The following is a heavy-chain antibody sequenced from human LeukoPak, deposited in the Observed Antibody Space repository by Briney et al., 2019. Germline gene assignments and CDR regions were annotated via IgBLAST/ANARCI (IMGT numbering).Heavy chain of an antibody. J-gene: IGHJ4*02. CDR1: GYTFTNYA. V-gene: IGHV1-69*06. D-gene: IGHD6-13*01. Sequence: GASVKVSCKASGYTFTNYAMNWVRQAPGQGLEGMGGIIPIFGTANYAQNFQGRVTITADKSTSTAYMELSSLRSEDTAVYYCARGKSSTWADYFDYWGQGTLVTVSS. CDR3: ARGKSSTWADYFDY. CDR2: IIPIFGTA.